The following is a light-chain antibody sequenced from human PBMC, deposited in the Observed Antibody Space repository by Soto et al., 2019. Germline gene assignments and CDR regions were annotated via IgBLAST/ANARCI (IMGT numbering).Light chain of an antibody. CDR1: QGISSY. CDR2: TAS. Sequence: DIQMTQSPSTLSASVGARVPITCRASQGISSYLAWYQQKPGKAPNLLIHTASTLQSGVPSRFSGSGSGTDFTLTISSLQPEDFATYYCQQSYSTPWTFGQGTRLEIK. J-gene: IGKJ5*01. CDR3: QQSYSTPWT. V-gene: IGKV1-39*01.